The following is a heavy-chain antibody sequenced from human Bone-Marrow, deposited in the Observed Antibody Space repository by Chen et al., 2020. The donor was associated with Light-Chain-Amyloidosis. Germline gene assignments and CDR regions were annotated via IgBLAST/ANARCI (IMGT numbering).Heavy chain of an antibody. V-gene: IGHV5-51*01. J-gene: IGHJ4*02. Sequence: GSGYTFPNYWIGWVRQMPGKGLEWMGVIYPDDSDARYSPSFEGQVTISADKSITTAYLQWRSLKASDTAMYYCARRRDGYNLDYWGQGTLVTVSS. CDR2: IYPDDSDA. D-gene: IGHD5-12*01. CDR1: GYTFPNYW. CDR3: ARRRDGYNLDY.